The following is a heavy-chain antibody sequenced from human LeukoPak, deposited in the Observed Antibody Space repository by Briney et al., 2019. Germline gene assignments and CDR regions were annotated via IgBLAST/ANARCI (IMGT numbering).Heavy chain of an antibody. J-gene: IGHJ4*02. Sequence: SETLSLTCTVSGGSISSYYWSWIRQPPGKGLEWIGYIYYSGSTNYNPSLKSRVTISVDTSKNQFSLKLSSVTAADTAVYYCARVSSGWYYFDYWGQGTLVTVSS. D-gene: IGHD6-19*01. V-gene: IGHV4-59*01. CDR3: ARVSSGWYYFDY. CDR1: GGSISSYY. CDR2: IYYSGST.